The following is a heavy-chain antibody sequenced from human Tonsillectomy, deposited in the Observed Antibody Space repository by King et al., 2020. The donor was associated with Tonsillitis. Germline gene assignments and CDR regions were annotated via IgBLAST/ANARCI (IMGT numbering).Heavy chain of an antibody. V-gene: IGHV1-18*04. Sequence: QLVQSGAEVKRPGASVKVSCKASGYTFTNYGISWVRQAPGQGLEWMGWINAYNGNTNYAQRLQGRVTMTTDTSTTTAYMELRSLRSDDTAVYYCARLLQSGGTYNYYYYGMDVWGQGTTVTVSS. J-gene: IGHJ6*02. CDR3: ARLLQSGGTYNYYYYGMDV. CDR1: GYTFTNYG. CDR2: INAYNGNT. D-gene: IGHD1-26*01.